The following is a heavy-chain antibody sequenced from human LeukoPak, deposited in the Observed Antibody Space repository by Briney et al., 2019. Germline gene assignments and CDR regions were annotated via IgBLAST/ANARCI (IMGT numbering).Heavy chain of an antibody. Sequence: GGSLRLSCAASGFTFSSYAMSWVRQAPGKGLEWVSAISGSGGSTYYADSVKGRFTISRDNSKNTLYLQMNSLRAEDTAVYYCAKDLPRITIFGVALTFDYWGQGTLVTVSS. V-gene: IGHV3-23*01. CDR1: GFTFSSYA. CDR3: AKDLPRITIFGVALTFDY. CDR2: ISGSGGST. D-gene: IGHD3-3*01. J-gene: IGHJ4*02.